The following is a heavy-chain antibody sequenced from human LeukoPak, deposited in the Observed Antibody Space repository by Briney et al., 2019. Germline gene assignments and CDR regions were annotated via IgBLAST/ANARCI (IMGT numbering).Heavy chain of an antibody. CDR2: INPDGRDT. CDR1: GFTFNRCW. Sequence: PGGSLRLSCVVSGFTFNRCWMNWVRQAPGKGLEWVAHINPDGRDTYHVDSVKGRFTISRDNAQNSMYLRMNSLRVEDTAVYYCTSWGDTTAEYFQRWGQGTLVTVSS. V-gene: IGHV3-7*01. CDR3: TSWGDTTAEYFQR. D-gene: IGHD2-21*02. J-gene: IGHJ1*01.